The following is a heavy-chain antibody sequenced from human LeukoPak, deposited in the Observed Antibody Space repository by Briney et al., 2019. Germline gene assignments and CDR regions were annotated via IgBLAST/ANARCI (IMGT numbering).Heavy chain of an antibody. CDR3: AKLPREMATITPTYYYYYYGMDV. CDR2: ISYDGSNK. D-gene: IGHD5-24*01. Sequence: GGSLRLSCAASGFTFSSYGMHWVRQAPGKGLEWVAVISYDGSNKYYADSVKGRFTISRDNSKNTLYLQMNSLRAEDTAVYYCAKLPREMATITPTYYYYYYGMDVWGQGTTVTVSS. V-gene: IGHV3-30*18. CDR1: GFTFSSYG. J-gene: IGHJ6*02.